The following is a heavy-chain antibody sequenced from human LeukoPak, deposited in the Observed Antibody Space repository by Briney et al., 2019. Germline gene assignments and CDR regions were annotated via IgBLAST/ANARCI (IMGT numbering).Heavy chain of an antibody. Sequence: KASETLSLTCAVYGGCFSGYYWSWIRQPPAKGLDWIGEINHSGSTNYNPSLKSRVTISVDTSKNQFSLKLSSVTAADTAVYYCARGLPAGYYYYMDVWGKGTTVTVSS. V-gene: IGHV4-34*01. CDR3: ARGLPAGYYYYMDV. CDR2: INHSGST. D-gene: IGHD2-2*01. CDR1: GGCFSGYY. J-gene: IGHJ6*03.